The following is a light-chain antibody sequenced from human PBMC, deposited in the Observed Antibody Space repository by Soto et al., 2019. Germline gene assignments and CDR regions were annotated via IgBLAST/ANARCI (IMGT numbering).Light chain of an antibody. CDR2: EVS. Sequence: QSVLTQPASGSGSHGQSITISCTGTSSDVVGYNYASWYLQHPGKAPKLMIYEVSNRPSGVSNRFSGSKSGNTASLTISGLQAEDEADYYCSSYTSSSTYVFGTGTNFTVL. V-gene: IGLV2-14*01. CDR1: SSDVVGYNY. CDR3: SSYTSSSTYV. J-gene: IGLJ1*01.